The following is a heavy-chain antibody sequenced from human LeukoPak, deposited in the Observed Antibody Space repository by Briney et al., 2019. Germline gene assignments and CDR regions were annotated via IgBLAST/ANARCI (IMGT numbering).Heavy chain of an antibody. CDR2: IYSGGST. D-gene: IGHD4-11*01. Sequence: GGSLRLSCAASGFTVSSNYMRWVRQAPGKGLEWVSVIYSGGSTYYADSVKGRFTISRDNSKNTLYLQMNSLRAEDTAVYYCARAPTVTGSYYYYYMDVWGKGTTVTVSS. V-gene: IGHV3-53*01. CDR3: ARAPTVTGSYYYYYMDV. J-gene: IGHJ6*03. CDR1: GFTVSSNY.